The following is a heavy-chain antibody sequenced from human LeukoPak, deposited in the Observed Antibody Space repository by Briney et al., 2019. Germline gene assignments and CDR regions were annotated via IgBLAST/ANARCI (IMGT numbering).Heavy chain of an antibody. Sequence: QPGGSLRLPCAASGFTFSGNWMPWVRQAPGKGLVWVSLIKSDGRSTMYADSVKGRFTISRDNAENTLYLQMNSLRVEDTAVYYCARDRYYIMDVWGQGTTVTVSS. CDR2: IKSDGRST. J-gene: IGHJ6*02. V-gene: IGHV3-74*03. CDR3: ARDRYYIMDV. CDR1: GFTFSGNW.